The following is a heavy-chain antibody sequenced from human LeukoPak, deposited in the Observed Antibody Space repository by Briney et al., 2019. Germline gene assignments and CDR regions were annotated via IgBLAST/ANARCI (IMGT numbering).Heavy chain of an antibody. D-gene: IGHD6-6*01. CDR3: ARESSTSQTNLFDY. J-gene: IGHJ4*02. CDR1: GDSITNNY. V-gene: IGHV4-59*01. CDR2: LHYRGNT. Sequence: SETLSLTCTVSGDSITNNYWSWIRQPPGKGLEWIGYLHYRGNTNRNSSLKSRVTISLDTFKNQFSLRLTSVTAADTAIYFCARESSTSQTNLFDYWGPGTLVTVSS.